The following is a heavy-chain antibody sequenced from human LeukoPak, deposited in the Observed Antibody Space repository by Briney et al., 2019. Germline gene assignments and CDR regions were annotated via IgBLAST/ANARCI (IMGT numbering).Heavy chain of an antibody. Sequence: GGSLRLSCAASGFTFSSYGMHWVRQAPGKGLEWVSSISSSSSYIYYADSVKGRFTISRDNAKNSLYLHMNSLRVDDTAVFYCARAWRDSQLYYFDYWGQGTLVTVSS. CDR3: ARAWRDSQLYYFDY. V-gene: IGHV3-21*01. J-gene: IGHJ4*02. CDR2: ISSSSSYI. CDR1: GFTFSSYG. D-gene: IGHD2-21*02.